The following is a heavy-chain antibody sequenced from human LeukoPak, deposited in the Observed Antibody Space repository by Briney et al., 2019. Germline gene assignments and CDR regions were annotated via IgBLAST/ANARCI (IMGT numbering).Heavy chain of an antibody. CDR3: ARDRYYYDSSGYYLFDY. D-gene: IGHD3-22*01. J-gene: IGHJ4*02. V-gene: IGHV1-8*03. Sequence: ASVKVSCKASGYTFTSYDINWVRQATGQGLEWMGWMNPNSGNTGYAQKFQGRVTITRNTSISTAYMELSSLRSEDTAVYYCARDRYYYDSSGYYLFDYWGQGTLVTVSS. CDR2: MNPNSGNT. CDR1: GYTFTSYD.